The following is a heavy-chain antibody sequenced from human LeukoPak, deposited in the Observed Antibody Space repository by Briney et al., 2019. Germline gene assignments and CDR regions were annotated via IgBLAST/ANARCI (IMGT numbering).Heavy chain of an antibody. CDR1: GFTFSSYG. Sequence: GGSLRLSCAASGFTFSSYGMHWVRQPPGKGLEWVAFIRYDGSKKYYADSVKGRLTISRDNSKNTLYLQMNSLRAEDTAVYYCARGLRWSDYWGQGTLVTVSS. V-gene: IGHV3-30*02. D-gene: IGHD4-23*01. CDR2: IRYDGSKK. CDR3: ARGLRWSDY. J-gene: IGHJ4*02.